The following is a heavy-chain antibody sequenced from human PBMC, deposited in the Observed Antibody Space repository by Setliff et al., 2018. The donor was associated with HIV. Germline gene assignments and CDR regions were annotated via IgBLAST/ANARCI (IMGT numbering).Heavy chain of an antibody. CDR3: ARGPDGDSQYFQH. CDR1: GYTFTGYY. J-gene: IGHJ1*01. Sequence: ASVKVSCKTSGYTFTGYYIHWVRQAPGQGLEWMGRISPNTGGTVYAQKFQGRVNMTRDTSTNTVYMDLSRLRSGDTALYYCARGPDGDSQYFQHWGQGTLVTVS. CDR2: ISPNTGGT. D-gene: IGHD4-17*01. V-gene: IGHV1-2*06.